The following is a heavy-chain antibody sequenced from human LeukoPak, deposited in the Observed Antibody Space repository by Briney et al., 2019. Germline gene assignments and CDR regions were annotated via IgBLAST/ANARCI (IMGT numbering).Heavy chain of an antibody. CDR2: IDTASDT. CDR3: ARGSAAGTGDY. V-gene: IGHV3-13*01. CDR1: GFTFSRYD. Sequence: GGSLRLSCAASGFTFSRYDMHWVRQPTGKGLEWVSAIDTASDTYYPGSVKGRFTISRENAKNSLYLLMNSLRAGDTAVYYCARGSAAGTGDYWGQGTLVTVSS. D-gene: IGHD6-13*01. J-gene: IGHJ4*02.